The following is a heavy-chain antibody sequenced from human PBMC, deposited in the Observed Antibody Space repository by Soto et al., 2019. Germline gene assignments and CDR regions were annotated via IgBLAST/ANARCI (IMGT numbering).Heavy chain of an antibody. CDR1: GYTFTSYY. CDR2: INPRSGDT. J-gene: IGHJ5*02. D-gene: IGHD2-8*01. Sequence: ASVKVSCKASGYTFTSYYIHWVRQAPGQGLEWMGRINPRSGDTTYAQKFQGRLTMTRDTSISPAYMELSSLRSDDTAVYYCGRDGGGAPQLGCFAPWGQGPLVTVSS. V-gene: IGHV1-2*06. CDR3: GRDGGGAPQLGCFAP.